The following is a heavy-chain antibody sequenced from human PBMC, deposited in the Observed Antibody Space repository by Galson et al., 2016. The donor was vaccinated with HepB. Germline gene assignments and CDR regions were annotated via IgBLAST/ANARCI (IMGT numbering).Heavy chain of an antibody. V-gene: IGHV3-33*01. CDR2: IWYDGSKK. CDR1: GFTFSNYG. CDR3: ARERGVTSAGTWCAPLDS. D-gene: IGHD6-13*01. J-gene: IGHJ4*02. Sequence: SLRLSCAASGFTFSNYGMHWVRQAPGKGLEWVAVIWYDGSKKYYADSVKGRFTISRDNSKNTLYLQMNSLRAEDTAVYYCARERGVTSAGTWCAPLDSWGQGTLVTVSS.